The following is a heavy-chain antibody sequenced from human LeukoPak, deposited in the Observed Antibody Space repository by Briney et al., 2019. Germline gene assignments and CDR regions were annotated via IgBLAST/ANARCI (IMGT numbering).Heavy chain of an antibody. J-gene: IGHJ6*02. CDR1: RGSIRSSSYY. Sequence: SETLSLTCTVSRGSIRSSSYYWRWIRRPPGKGLEWIGNIYYSGSTYYNPSLKSRVTISVDTSKNQFSLKLSSVTAADTAVYYCARQGTVTTDYYYYYGMDVWGQGTTVTVSS. CDR2: IYYSGST. CDR3: ARQGTVTTDYYYYYGMDV. V-gene: IGHV4-39*01. D-gene: IGHD4-17*01.